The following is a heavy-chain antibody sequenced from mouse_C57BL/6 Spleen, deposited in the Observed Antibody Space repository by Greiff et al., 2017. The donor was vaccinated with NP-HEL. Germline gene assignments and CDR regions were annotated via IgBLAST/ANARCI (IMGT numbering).Heavy chain of an antibody. CDR1: GYTFTSYG. CDR2: IYPRSGNT. V-gene: IGHV1-81*01. Sequence: VKLMESGAELARPGASVKLSCKASGYTFTSYGISWVKQRTGQGLEWIGEIYPRSGNTYYNEKFKGKATLTADKSSSTAYMELRSLTSEDSAVYFCARSLRGHGAMDYWGQGTSVTVSS. D-gene: IGHD6-1*01. CDR3: ARSLRGHGAMDY. J-gene: IGHJ4*01.